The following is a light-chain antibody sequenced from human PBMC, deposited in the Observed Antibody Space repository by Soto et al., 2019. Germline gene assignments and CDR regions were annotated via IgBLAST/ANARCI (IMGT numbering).Light chain of an antibody. CDR3: QQYGRSPGLFT. CDR2: DAS. CDR1: QSVSNSY. Sequence: EIVLTQSPGTLSLSPGERATLSCRASQSVSNSYLAWYQQKPGQPPRLLIYDASSRATGIPDRFSGSGSGTDFTLTISRLEPEDFAVYYCQQYGRSPGLFTCGPGTKVDIK. J-gene: IGKJ3*01. V-gene: IGKV3-20*01.